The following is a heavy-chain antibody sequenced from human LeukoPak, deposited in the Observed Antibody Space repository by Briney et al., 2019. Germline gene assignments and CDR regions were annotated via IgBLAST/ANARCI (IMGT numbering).Heavy chain of an antibody. V-gene: IGHV3-48*02. CDR3: AREEHDYVWGSYRYHYYYGIDV. J-gene: IGHJ6*02. Sequence: PGGSLRLSCAASGFTFSSYSMNWVRQAPGKGLEWVSYISSSSSTIYYADSVKGRFTISRDNAKNSLYLQMNSLRDEDTAVYYCAREEHDYVWGSYRYHYYYGIDVWGQGTTVTVSS. CDR2: ISSSSSTI. D-gene: IGHD3-16*02. CDR1: GFTFSSYS.